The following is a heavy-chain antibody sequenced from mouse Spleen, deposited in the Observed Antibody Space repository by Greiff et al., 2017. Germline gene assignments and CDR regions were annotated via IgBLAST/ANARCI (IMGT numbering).Heavy chain of an antibody. Sequence: EVKLMESGGGLVKPGGSLKLSCAASGFTFSDYGMHWVRQAPGKGLEWVAYISSGSSTIYYADTVKGRFTISRDNAKNTLFLQMTSLRSEDTAMYYCADWDVGYWGQGTTLTVSS. V-gene: IGHV5-17*01. CDR3: ADWDVGY. CDR2: ISSGSSTI. D-gene: IGHD4-1*01. CDR1: GFTFSDYG. J-gene: IGHJ2*01.